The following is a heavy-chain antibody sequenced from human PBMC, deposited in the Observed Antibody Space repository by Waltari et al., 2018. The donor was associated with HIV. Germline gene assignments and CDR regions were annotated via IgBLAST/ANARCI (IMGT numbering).Heavy chain of an antibody. CDR2: IYSGGST. V-gene: IGHV3-66*02. CDR1: GFTVSNNY. J-gene: IGHJ6*02. Sequence: EVQLVESGGGLVQPGGSLRLSCAASGFTVSNNYMSWVRQAPGQGLEWVSVIYSGGSTYYADSVKGRFTISRDNSKNTLYLQMNSLRAEDTAVYYCARESRSGYSSSLGYYGMDVWGQGTTVTVSS. CDR3: ARESRSGYSSSLGYYGMDV. D-gene: IGHD6-13*01.